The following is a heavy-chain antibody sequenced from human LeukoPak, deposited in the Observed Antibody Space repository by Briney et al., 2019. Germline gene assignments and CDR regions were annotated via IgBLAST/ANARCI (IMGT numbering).Heavy chain of an antibody. V-gene: IGHV3-74*01. CDR3: AKDHTWNTPDY. CDR2: IDTDGSTT. J-gene: IGHJ4*02. CDR1: RFTFSNSW. Sequence: GGSLRLSCVASRFTFSNSWMHGFRQVPGKGLVWVSRIDTDGSTTGYADSVRGRFTISRDNAKNTLYLQMDGLRAEDTGIYYCAKDHTWNTPDYWGQGTLVTVSS. D-gene: IGHD1/OR15-1a*01.